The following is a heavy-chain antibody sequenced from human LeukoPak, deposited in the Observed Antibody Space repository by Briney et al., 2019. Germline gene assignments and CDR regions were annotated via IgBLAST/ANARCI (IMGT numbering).Heavy chain of an antibody. Sequence: PSQTLSLTCTVSGDSISSSNYYWSWIRQPPGKGLEWIGYIYYTGSTYYNPSLKRRVIISLDTSKNQFSLNVNSVTAADTAVYYCARTYYYGRSLPQHWGQGTLVTVSS. CDR1: GDSISSSNYY. CDR2: IYYTGST. D-gene: IGHD3-22*01. V-gene: IGHV4-30-4*08. CDR3: ARTYYYGRSLPQH. J-gene: IGHJ4*02.